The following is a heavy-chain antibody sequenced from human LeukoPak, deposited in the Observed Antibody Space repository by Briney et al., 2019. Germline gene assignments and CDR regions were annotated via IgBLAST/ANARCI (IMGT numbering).Heavy chain of an antibody. D-gene: IGHD5-18*01. CDR3: AKDARRYSYGQDPYYFDY. CDR1: GFTFDDYA. CDR2: ISWNSGSI. V-gene: IGHV3-9*01. J-gene: IGHJ4*02. Sequence: GKSVRLSCSASGFTFDDYAMHWVRQAPGKGLVWVPSISWNSGSIGYADSVKGRLTISRDNAKNSLYLQMNSLRAEDTALYYCAKDARRYSYGQDPYYFDYWGQGTLVTVSS.